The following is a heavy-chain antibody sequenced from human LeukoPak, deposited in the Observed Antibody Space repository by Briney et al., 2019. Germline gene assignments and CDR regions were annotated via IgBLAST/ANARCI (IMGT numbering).Heavy chain of an antibody. J-gene: IGHJ4*02. V-gene: IGHV4-4*07. CDR3: ARDVDYYDGSGYENYYFDY. Sequence: SETLSLTCTVSGDSFSSYFWSWIRQPAGKGLEWIGRIYTSGSTNYNPSLKSRVTMSVDTSKNQFSLRLTSVTAADTAVYFCARDVDYYDGSGYENYYFDYWGQGILVTVSS. CDR2: IYTSGST. CDR1: GDSFSSYF. D-gene: IGHD3-22*01.